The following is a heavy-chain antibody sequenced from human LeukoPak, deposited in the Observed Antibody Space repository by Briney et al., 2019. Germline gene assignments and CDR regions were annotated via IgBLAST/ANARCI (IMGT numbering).Heavy chain of an antibody. Sequence: SETLSLTCTVSGSSISSAAYYWSWIRQHPGKGLEWFGNIYYSGSTFSNPSLKSRVTMSVDTSKNQFSLNLSSVTAADTAVYYCARFFYYDRSGYYPYCCDYWGQGTLVTVSS. CDR3: ARFFYYDRSGYYPYCCDY. V-gene: IGHV4-31*03. D-gene: IGHD3-22*01. CDR1: GSSISSAAYY. CDR2: IYYSGST. J-gene: IGHJ4*02.